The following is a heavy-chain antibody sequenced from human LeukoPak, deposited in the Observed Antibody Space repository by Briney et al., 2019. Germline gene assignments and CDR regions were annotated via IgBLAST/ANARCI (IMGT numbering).Heavy chain of an antibody. V-gene: IGHV1-18*01. CDR3: ARGADYDFWSGYWY. J-gene: IGHJ4*02. Sequence: ASVKVSCKASGYTFTSYGISWVRQAPGQGLEWMGWISAYNGNTNYAQKLQGRVTMTTDTSTSTAYMELRGLRSDDTAVYYCARGADYDFWSGYWYWGQGTLVTVSS. CDR2: ISAYNGNT. D-gene: IGHD3-3*01. CDR1: GYTFTSYG.